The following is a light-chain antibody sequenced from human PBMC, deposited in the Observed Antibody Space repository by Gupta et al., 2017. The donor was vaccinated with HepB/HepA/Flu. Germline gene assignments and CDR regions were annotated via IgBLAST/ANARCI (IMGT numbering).Light chain of an antibody. J-gene: IGKJ4*01. Sequence: EIVLTQSPGTLSLSPGERATLSCRASQSFTRGYLAWYQQKPGQAPRLLIYGASSRATGVPDRFSGSESGTDFTLTISRLEPEDVAVYYCQHHDYSIPLSFGGGTKVEMK. CDR2: GAS. V-gene: IGKV3-20*01. CDR3: QHHDYSIPLS. CDR1: QSFTRGY.